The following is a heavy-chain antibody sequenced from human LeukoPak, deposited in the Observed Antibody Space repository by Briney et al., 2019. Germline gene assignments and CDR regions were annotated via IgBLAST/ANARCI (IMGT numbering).Heavy chain of an antibody. V-gene: IGHV3-30-3*01. J-gene: IGHJ3*02. Sequence: PRRSLRLSCAASVLTFSGYAMHWVREAPDKGREWGAVISYVVSNKYYADYVKGRFTISRDNSKNTLYLQMTSLRAEDTAVYSCARVHHSSGVFWAPFDAFDIWGQGTMVPVSS. D-gene: IGHD6-19*01. CDR3: ARVHHSSGVFWAPFDAFDI. CDR2: ISYVVSNK. CDR1: VLTFSGYA.